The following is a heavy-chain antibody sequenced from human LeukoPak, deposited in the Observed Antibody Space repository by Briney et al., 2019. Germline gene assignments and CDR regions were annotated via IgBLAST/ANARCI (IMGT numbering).Heavy chain of an antibody. J-gene: IGHJ3*02. CDR2: INHSGST. CDR3: ARDTTYYYDSSGYYRTPEYAFDI. CDR1: GGSFSGYY. V-gene: IGHV4-34*01. D-gene: IGHD3-22*01. Sequence: SETLSLTCAVYGGSFSGYYWSWIRQPPGKGLEWIGEINHSGSTNYNPSLKSRVTISVDTSKNQFSLKLSSVTAADTAVYYCARDTTYYYDSSGYYRTPEYAFDIWGQGTMVTVSS.